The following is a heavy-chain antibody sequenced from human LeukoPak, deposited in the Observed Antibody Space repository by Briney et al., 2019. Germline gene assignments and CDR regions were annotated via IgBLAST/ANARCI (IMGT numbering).Heavy chain of an antibody. CDR2: IDPSDSYT. CDR3: ARHPPAWYFDL. V-gene: IGHV5-10-1*01. J-gene: IGHJ2*01. CDR1: GYRFTSYW. Sequence: GESLKISCKGSGYRFTSYWISWVRQMPGKGLERMGRIDPSDSYTNYSPSFQGHVTISADKSTSTASLKWRSLQASDTAMYYCARHPPAWYFDLWGRGTLVTVSS.